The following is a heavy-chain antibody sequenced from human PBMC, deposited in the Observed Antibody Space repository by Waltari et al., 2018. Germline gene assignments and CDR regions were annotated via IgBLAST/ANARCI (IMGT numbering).Heavy chain of an antibody. D-gene: IGHD3-16*02. CDR3: ATVGAYYDYIWGSYRSRAEYFQH. Sequence: QVQLVQSGAEVKKPGASVKVSCKVSGYTLTELSMHWVRQAPGKGLEWMGGFDPENGETIYAQNFQGRVTMTEDTSTDTAYMELSSLRSEDTAVYYCATVGAYYDYIWGSYRSRAEYFQHWGQGTLVTVSS. CDR1: GYTLTELS. J-gene: IGHJ1*01. CDR2: FDPENGET. V-gene: IGHV1-24*01.